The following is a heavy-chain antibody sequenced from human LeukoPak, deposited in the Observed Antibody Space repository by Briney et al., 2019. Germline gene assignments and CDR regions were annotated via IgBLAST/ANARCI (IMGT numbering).Heavy chain of an antibody. CDR2: IEPDGSGG. Sequence: QPGGSLRLSCTASGFTFSNYWMTWFRQAPGKGLAWVANIEPDGSGGHYVDSVKGRFTISRDNAKRSVSLEMNSLRADDTAVYFCAAGSYADDYWGQGTLVTVSS. CDR3: AAGSYADDY. J-gene: IGHJ4*01. CDR1: GFTFSNYW. D-gene: IGHD3-10*01. V-gene: IGHV3-7*02.